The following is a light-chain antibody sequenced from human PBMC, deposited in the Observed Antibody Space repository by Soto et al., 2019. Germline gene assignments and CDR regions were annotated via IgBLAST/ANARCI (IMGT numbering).Light chain of an antibody. V-gene: IGLV2-8*01. CDR2: GVS. CDR3: SSYAGSNNLI. Sequence: VLTHPPPPPRASRQAGPTSPPRTNSDVGGYDYVSWYQQHPGKAPKLMIHGVSKRPSGVPDRFSGSKSGNTASLTVSGLQAEDEADYYCSSYAGSNNLIFGGGTKVTVL. J-gene: IGLJ2*01. CDR1: NSDVGGYDY.